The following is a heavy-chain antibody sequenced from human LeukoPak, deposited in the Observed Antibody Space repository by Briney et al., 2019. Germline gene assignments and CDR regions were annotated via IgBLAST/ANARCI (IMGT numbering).Heavy chain of an antibody. Sequence: GSLRLSCAASGFTVSSNYMSWVRQAPGKGLEWIGSIYYSGSTYYNPSLKSRVTISVGTSENQFSLKLSSVTAADTAVYYCARDRNYYGSGMDVWGQGTTVTVSS. CDR1: GFTVSSNY. D-gene: IGHD3-10*01. V-gene: IGHV4-59*02. J-gene: IGHJ6*02. CDR3: ARDRNYYGSGMDV. CDR2: IYYSGST.